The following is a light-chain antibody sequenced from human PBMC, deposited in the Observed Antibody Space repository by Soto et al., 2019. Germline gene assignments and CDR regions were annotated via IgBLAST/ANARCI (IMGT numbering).Light chain of an antibody. J-gene: IGKJ1*01. CDR3: QQSYSTLWT. CDR1: QSIGNY. V-gene: IGKV1-39*01. Sequence: DIQMTQSPSSLSAYVGNRVTITCRTGQSIGNYLNWFQQKAEKAPKLLIYAASSLQGGVPSRFSGSGSGTHFTLTISSLQPEDSATYYCQQSYSTLWTFGQGTKVEI. CDR2: AAS.